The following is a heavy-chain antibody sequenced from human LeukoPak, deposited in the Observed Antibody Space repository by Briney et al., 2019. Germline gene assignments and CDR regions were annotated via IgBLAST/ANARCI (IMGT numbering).Heavy chain of an antibody. D-gene: IGHD4-23*01. Sequence: QPGGSLRLSCAASGFTFSSYGMHWVRQAPGKGLEWVAFIRYDGSNKYYADSVKGRFTISRDNSKNTLYLQMNSLRAEDTAVYYCAKDKLVSNSHPTAFDYWGQGTLVTVSS. V-gene: IGHV3-30*02. CDR2: IRYDGSNK. CDR3: AKDKLVSNSHPTAFDY. J-gene: IGHJ4*02. CDR1: GFTFSSYG.